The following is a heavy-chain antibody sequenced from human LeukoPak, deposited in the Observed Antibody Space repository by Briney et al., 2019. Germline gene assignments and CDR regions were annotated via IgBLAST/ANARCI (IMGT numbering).Heavy chain of an antibody. J-gene: IGHJ6*02. D-gene: IGHD2-15*01. V-gene: IGHV3-9*01. CDR3: ARGGRGGSRESYGMDV. CDR2: ISWNSGSI. CDR1: GFTFDDYA. Sequence: PGGSLRLSCAASGFTFDDYAMHWVRQAPGKGLEWVSGISWNSGSIGYADSVKGRFTISRDNAKNSLYLQMNSLRAEDTAVYYCARGGRGGSRESYGMDVWGRGTTVTVSS.